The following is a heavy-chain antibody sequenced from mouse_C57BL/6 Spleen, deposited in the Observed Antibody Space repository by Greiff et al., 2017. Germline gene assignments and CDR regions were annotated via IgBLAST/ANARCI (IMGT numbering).Heavy chain of an antibody. D-gene: IGHD2-1*01. Sequence: DVKLVESGPGLVKPSQSLSLTCSVTGYSITSGYYWNWIRQFPGNKLEWMGYISYDGSNNYNPSLKNRISITRDTSTNQFFLKLNSVTTEDTATYDCARGDGNSLDYWGQGTTLTVSS. CDR2: ISYDGSN. CDR3: ARGDGNSLDY. V-gene: IGHV3-6*01. CDR1: GYSITSGYY. J-gene: IGHJ2*01.